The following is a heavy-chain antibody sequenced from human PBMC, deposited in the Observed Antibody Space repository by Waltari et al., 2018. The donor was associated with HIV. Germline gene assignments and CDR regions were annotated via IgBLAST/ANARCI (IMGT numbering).Heavy chain of an antibody. CDR2: IRWNSGSK. D-gene: IGHD5-18*01. CDR1: GFLFDDYA. V-gene: IGHV3-9*01. J-gene: IGHJ4*02. CDR3: VKDWGATADFFDH. Sequence: EVQLVESGGGLVQHGRSLRLSCAVAGFLFDDYAMHWVQQAPGKGLEWVSGIRWNSGSKRYADSVRGRFTISRDNAKTSLYLDMNSLRDEDTALYYCVKDWGATADFFDHWGQGTLVTVSS.